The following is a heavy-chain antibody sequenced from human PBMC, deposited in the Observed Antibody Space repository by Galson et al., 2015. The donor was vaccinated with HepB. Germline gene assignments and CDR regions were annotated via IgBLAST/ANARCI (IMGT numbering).Heavy chain of an antibody. V-gene: IGHV4-61*02. CDR1: GGSISSGSYY. CDR3: ARALIIGAFEI. D-gene: IGHD2-8*01. J-gene: IGHJ3*02. Sequence: TLSLTCTVSGGSISSGSYYWSWIRQPAGMGLEWIGRIYTSGSTNYNPSLKSRVTISVDTSKNQFSLKLSSVTAADTAVYYCARALIIGAFEIWGQGTMVTVSS. CDR2: IYTSGST.